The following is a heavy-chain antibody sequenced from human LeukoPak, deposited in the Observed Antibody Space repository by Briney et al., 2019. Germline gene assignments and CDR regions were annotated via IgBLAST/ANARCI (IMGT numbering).Heavy chain of an antibody. CDR1: GFTFSSYS. CDR3: ARDSSSWGLNWFDP. Sequence: GGSLRLSCAASGFTFSSYSMNWVRQAPGKGLEWVSSISSSSSYIYYADSVKGRFTISRDNAKNSLYLQMNSLRAEDTAVYYCARDSSSWGLNWFDPWGQGTLVTVSS. J-gene: IGHJ5*02. CDR2: ISSSSSYI. D-gene: IGHD6-13*01. V-gene: IGHV3-21*01.